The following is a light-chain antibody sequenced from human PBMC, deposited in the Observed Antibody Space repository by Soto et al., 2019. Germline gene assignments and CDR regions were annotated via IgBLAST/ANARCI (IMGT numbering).Light chain of an antibody. J-gene: IGKJ5*01. CDR3: QQYSNWPPLT. CDR1: QTISSF. CDR2: GAS. Sequence: EIVWTQAAWALTLSPGGGATLSCRASQTISSFLAWYQQKRGQAPRLLIHGASNRATGIPDRFSGSGSGTDFTLTITRLEPEDFAVYYCQQYSNWPPLTFGQGTRLEIK. V-gene: IGKV3-20*01.